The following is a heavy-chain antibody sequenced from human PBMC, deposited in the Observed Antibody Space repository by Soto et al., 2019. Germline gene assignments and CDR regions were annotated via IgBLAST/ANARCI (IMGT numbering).Heavy chain of an antibody. J-gene: IGHJ4*02. V-gene: IGHV4-34*01. Sequence: SETLSLTCSLYSGSLIGYYCIFIRHPPLKGLEWIGEISPSGTTNYSPSLKSRVSISVDTSKNQFSLNLTSLTAADTAVYYCARAPKVSGSAQTRPDFWSQGSLVTVSS. D-gene: IGHD6-6*01. CDR2: ISPSGTT. CDR1: SGSLIGYY. CDR3: ARAPKVSGSAQTRPDF.